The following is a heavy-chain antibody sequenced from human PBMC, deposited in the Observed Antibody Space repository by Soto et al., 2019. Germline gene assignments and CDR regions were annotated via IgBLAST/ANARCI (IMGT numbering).Heavy chain of an antibody. D-gene: IGHD6-6*01. CDR2: VWYDGSNG. Sequence: HPRWSLRLSCTASVFIFSNFGMHWFRQAPGKGLEWVAGVWYDGSNGVSAESVKGRFTISRDNSKNTLYLQMTSLRAEDTAVYYCARDPRTARASAMDVWGQGTTVTVSS. J-gene: IGHJ6*02. V-gene: IGHV3-33*01. CDR3: ARDPRTARASAMDV. CDR1: VFIFSNFG.